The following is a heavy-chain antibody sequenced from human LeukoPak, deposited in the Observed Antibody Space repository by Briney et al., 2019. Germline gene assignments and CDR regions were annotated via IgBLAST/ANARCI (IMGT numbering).Heavy chain of an antibody. CDR1: GFTFSSYG. Sequence: GRSLRLSCAASGFTFSSYGMHWVRQAPGKGLEWVAVISYDGSNKYYADSVKRRFTISRDNSKNTLYLQMNSLRAEDTAVYYCAKDLYYDILTGFFHYYGMDVWGQGTTVTVSS. J-gene: IGHJ6*02. CDR3: AKDLYYDILTGFFHYYGMDV. D-gene: IGHD3-9*01. V-gene: IGHV3-30*18. CDR2: ISYDGSNK.